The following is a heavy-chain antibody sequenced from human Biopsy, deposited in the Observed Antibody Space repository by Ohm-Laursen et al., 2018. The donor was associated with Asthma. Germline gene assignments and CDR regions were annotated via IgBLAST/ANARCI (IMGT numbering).Heavy chain of an antibody. J-gene: IGHJ4*02. D-gene: IGHD4-23*01. CDR3: SRNKIDDGIYFDD. Sequence: GTLSLTCSVSGGSISGYYWSWIRQAPGKGLEWIGYVSYSFEYSGGTNYNPSLKSRVTISVDTSKNQFSLTLSSVTAADTAIYYCSRNKIDDGIYFDDWGLGTLVTVSS. CDR2: VSYSFEYSGGT. V-gene: IGHV4-59*01. CDR1: GGSISGYY.